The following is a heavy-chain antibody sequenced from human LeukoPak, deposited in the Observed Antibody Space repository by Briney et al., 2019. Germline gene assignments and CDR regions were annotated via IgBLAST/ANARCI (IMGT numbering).Heavy chain of an antibody. J-gene: IGHJ4*02. V-gene: IGHV3-48*03. D-gene: IGHD3-10*01. Sequence: GGSPRLSCAASGFTFSSYEMNWVRQAPGKGLEWVSYISSSGSTIYYADSVKGRFTISRDNAKNSLYLQMNSLRAEDTAVYYCARVGLAYYYGSGSYYFDYWGQGTLVTVSS. CDR3: ARVGLAYYYGSGSYYFDY. CDR1: GFTFSSYE. CDR2: ISSSGSTI.